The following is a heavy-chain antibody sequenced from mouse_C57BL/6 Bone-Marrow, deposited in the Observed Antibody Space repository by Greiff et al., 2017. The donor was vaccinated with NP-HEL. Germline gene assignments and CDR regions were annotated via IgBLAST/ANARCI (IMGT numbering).Heavy chain of an antibody. Sequence: QVQLQQPGAELVRPGSSVKLSCKASGYTFTSYWMHWVKQRPIQGLEWIGNIDPSDSETNYNQKFKDKATLTVDKSSSTAYMQRSSLTSWDSAVYYCAIEIITTVVGYWGQGTTLTVSS. CDR3: AIEIITTVVGY. CDR1: GYTFTSYW. V-gene: IGHV1-52*01. J-gene: IGHJ2*01. D-gene: IGHD1-1*01. CDR2: IDPSDSET.